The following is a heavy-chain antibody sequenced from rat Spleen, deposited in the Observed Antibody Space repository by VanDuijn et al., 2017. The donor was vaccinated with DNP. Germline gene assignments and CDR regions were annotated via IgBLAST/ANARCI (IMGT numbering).Heavy chain of an antibody. CDR2: ISNSGGGS. J-gene: IGHJ2*01. CDR3: TRGPYFDY. Sequence: EVQLVESGGGLVQPGRSLKLSCAASGFTFSNYGMHWIRQAPTKGLEWVASISNSGGGSYHRDSVKGRFTISRDNAKSTLYLQVNSLRSEDTATYYCTRGPYFDYWGQGVMVTVSS. CDR1: GFTFSNYG. V-gene: IGHV5-19*01.